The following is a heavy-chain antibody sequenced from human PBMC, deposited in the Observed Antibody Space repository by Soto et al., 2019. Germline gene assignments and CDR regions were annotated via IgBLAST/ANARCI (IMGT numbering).Heavy chain of an antibody. V-gene: IGHV3-23*01. CDR1: GFTFSTYA. D-gene: IGHD5-12*01. Sequence: GSLRLSCAASGFTFSTYAMNWVRQAPGKGLEWVSSITSTGGGTYYADSVRGRFIISRDNSKNILYLHMSTLRAEDTAVYYCAKAYSGYDCAFWGQGTLVTVSS. CDR3: AKAYSGYDCAF. J-gene: IGHJ4*02. CDR2: ITSTGGGT.